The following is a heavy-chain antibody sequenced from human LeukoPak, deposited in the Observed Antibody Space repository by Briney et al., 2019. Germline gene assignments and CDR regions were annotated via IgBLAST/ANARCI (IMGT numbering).Heavy chain of an antibody. CDR1: GYTFTSYG. CDR2: ISAYNGNT. Sequence: GASVKVSCKASGYTFTSYGISWVRQAPGQGLEWMGWISAYNGNTSYAQKLQGRVTMTTDTSTSTAYMELRSLRSEDTAVYYCAVTAYYYDSSGYPDAFDIWGQGTMVTVSS. D-gene: IGHD3-22*01. V-gene: IGHV1-18*01. CDR3: AVTAYYYDSSGYPDAFDI. J-gene: IGHJ3*02.